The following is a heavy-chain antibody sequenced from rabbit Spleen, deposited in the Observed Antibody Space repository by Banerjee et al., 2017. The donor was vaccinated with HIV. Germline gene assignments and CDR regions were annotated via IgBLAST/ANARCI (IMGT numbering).Heavy chain of an antibody. D-gene: IGHD1-1*01. CDR2: ISAGSSGYT. Sequence: QQQLEESGGDLVKPGGTLTLTCTASGFSFSSYYYMYWVRQAPGKGLEWIACISAGSSGYTYYASWAKGRFTISKTSSTTVTLQMTRLTAADTATYFCARDTSSSFSSYGMDLWGQGTLVTVS. CDR1: GFSFSSYYY. J-gene: IGHJ6*01. CDR3: ARDTSSSFSSYGMDL. V-gene: IGHV1S45*01.